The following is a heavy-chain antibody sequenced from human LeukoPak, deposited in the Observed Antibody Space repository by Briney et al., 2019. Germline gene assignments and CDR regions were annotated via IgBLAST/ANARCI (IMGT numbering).Heavy chain of an antibody. D-gene: IGHD3-22*01. CDR3: AKDYYDSSGYYPFDY. J-gene: IGHJ4*02. CDR2: IRYDGSNK. Sequence: GGSLRLSCAASGFTFSSYGMHWVRQAPGKGLEWVAFIRYDGSNKYYADSVKGRFTISRDNSKNTLYLQMNSLRAEDTAVYYRAKDYYDSSGYYPFDYWGQGTLVTASS. V-gene: IGHV3-30*02. CDR1: GFTFSSYG.